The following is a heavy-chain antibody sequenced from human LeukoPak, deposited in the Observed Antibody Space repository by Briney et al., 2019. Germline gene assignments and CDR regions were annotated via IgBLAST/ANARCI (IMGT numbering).Heavy chain of an antibody. D-gene: IGHD3-22*01. CDR3: ARADLITMIVVVIEYYFDY. J-gene: IGHJ4*02. Sequence: ASVKVSCKASGYTFTGYYMHWVRQAPGQGLEWMGWINPNSGGTNYAQKFQGRVTMTRDTSISTAYMELSRLRFDDTAVYYCARADLITMIVVVIEYYFDYWGQGTLVTVSS. CDR2: INPNSGGT. CDR1: GYTFTGYY. V-gene: IGHV1-2*02.